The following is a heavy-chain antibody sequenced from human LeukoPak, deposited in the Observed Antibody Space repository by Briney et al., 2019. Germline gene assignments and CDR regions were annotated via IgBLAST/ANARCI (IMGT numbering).Heavy chain of an antibody. V-gene: IGHV1-18*01. J-gene: IGHJ4*02. D-gene: IGHD3-16*01. CDR2: ISPRNGST. Sequence: ASVKVSCKASGYTFTIYGISWVRQAPGQGLEWMGWISPRNGSTMYAQKFQGRVTVTTDTSTRTAYVEVRSLRSDETAVYYCARRGHLAPFDSWGQGTRITVSS. CDR3: ARRGHLAPFDS. CDR1: GYTFTIYG.